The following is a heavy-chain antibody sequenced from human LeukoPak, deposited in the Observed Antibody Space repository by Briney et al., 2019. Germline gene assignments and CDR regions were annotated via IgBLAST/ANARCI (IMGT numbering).Heavy chain of an antibody. D-gene: IGHD6-6*01. Sequence: GGSLRLSCAASGFTFSSYGMHWVRQAPGKGLEWVAFIRYDGSNKYYADSVKGRFTISRDNSKNTLYLQMNSLRAEDTAVYYCAKGLIAARGYFDYWGQGTLVTVSS. CDR1: GFTFSSYG. CDR3: AKGLIAARGYFDY. J-gene: IGHJ4*02. CDR2: IRYDGSNK. V-gene: IGHV3-30*02.